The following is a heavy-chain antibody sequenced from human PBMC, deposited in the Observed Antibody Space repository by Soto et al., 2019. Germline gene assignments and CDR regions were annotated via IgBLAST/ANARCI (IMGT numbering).Heavy chain of an antibody. CDR3: ARDAAWFVGSDTRDI. CDR2: ISAYNDNT. V-gene: IGHV1-18*01. J-gene: IGHJ3*02. CDR1: GYTFTSYG. Sequence: QVQLVQSGAEVKKPGASVKVSCKTSGYTFTSYGISWVRQAPGQGLEWRGWISAYNDNTNYAQKLQGRVRMTTDTSTSTVHMEWRGLSADDRPVYYCARDAAWFVGSDTRDIGGQGTMVTVSS. D-gene: IGHD3-10*01.